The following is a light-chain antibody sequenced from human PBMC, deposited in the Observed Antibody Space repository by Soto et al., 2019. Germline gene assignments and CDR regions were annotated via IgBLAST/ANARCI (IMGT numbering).Light chain of an antibody. CDR3: QQYYSYPQT. CDR2: AAS. Sequence: AILMTQSPSSLSASTGDRVTITCRASQGVSSYLAWYQQKPGKAPKLLIYAASTLQSGVPSRFSGSGSGTDFTLTISCLQSEDFATYYCQQYYSYPQTFGQGTKVEIK. J-gene: IGKJ1*01. CDR1: QGVSSY. V-gene: IGKV1-8*01.